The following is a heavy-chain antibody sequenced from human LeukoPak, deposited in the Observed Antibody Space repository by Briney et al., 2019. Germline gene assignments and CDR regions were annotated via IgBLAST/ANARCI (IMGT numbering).Heavy chain of an antibody. D-gene: IGHD2-21*01. J-gene: IGHJ4*02. Sequence: GGSLRLSCVGSGFSLSGDWMTWVRQAPGTGLEGVANIKEDGGETYYVDSVKGRFTISRDNAKNSVYLQMNNLRAEDTAVYFCARPVNRLFLFWGPGTRVTVSS. V-gene: IGHV3-7*01. CDR1: GFSLSGDW. CDR2: IKEDGGET. CDR3: ARPVNRLFLF.